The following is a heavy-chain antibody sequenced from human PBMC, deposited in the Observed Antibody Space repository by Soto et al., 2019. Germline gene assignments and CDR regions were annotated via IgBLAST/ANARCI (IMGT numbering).Heavy chain of an antibody. D-gene: IGHD3-10*01. Sequence: PGGSLRLSCAASGFTFSSYWMHWVRQAPGKGLVWVSRINSDGSSTSYADSVKGRFTISRDNAKNTLYLQMNSLRAEDTAVYYCAREGLEVRGVIIYYCGMDVWGQGTTVTVSS. V-gene: IGHV3-74*01. J-gene: IGHJ6*02. CDR2: INSDGSST. CDR1: GFTFSSYW. CDR3: AREGLEVRGVIIYYCGMDV.